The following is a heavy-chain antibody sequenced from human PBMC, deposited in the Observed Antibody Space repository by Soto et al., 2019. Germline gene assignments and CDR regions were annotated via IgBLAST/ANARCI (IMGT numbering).Heavy chain of an antibody. D-gene: IGHD5-18*01. V-gene: IGHV1-18*04. CDR3: ARGEVPKGEWIQLWFLFDY. J-gene: IGHJ4*02. CDR2: ISAYNGNT. Sequence: GASVKVSCKASGYTFTSYGISWVRQAPGQGLEWMGWISAYNGNTNYAQKLQGRVTMTTDTSTSTAYMELRSLRSDDTAVYYCARGEVPKGEWIQLWFLFDYWGQGTLVTVSS. CDR1: GYTFTSYG.